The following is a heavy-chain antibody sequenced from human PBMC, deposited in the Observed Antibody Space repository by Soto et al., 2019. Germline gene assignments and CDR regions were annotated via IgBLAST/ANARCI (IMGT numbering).Heavy chain of an antibody. D-gene: IGHD6-6*01. CDR3: AKVFVYSSSSEYYYFGMDV. V-gene: IGHV3-30*18. CDR2: ISYDGSNK. CDR1: VFTFSSYG. J-gene: IGHJ6*02. Sequence: GWSLRLSCSASVFTFSSYGMHWVRQAPGKGLEWVAVISYDGSNKYYADSVKGRFTISRDNSKNTLYLQMNSLRAEDTAVYFCAKVFVYSSSSEYYYFGMDVWGQGTTVTVSS.